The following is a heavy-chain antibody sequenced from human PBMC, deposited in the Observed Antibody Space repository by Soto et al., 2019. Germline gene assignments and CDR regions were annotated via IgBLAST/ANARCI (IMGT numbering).Heavy chain of an antibody. Sequence: GGSLRLSCAASGFTFSSYAMSWVRQAPGKGLEWVSAISGSGGSTYYADSVKGRFTISRDNSKNTLYLQMNSLRAEDTAVYYCATPLRAYCGGDCYSSLDYWGQGTLVTVSS. D-gene: IGHD2-21*02. CDR2: ISGSGGST. J-gene: IGHJ4*02. CDR1: GFTFSSYA. CDR3: ATPLRAYCGGDCYSSLDY. V-gene: IGHV3-23*01.